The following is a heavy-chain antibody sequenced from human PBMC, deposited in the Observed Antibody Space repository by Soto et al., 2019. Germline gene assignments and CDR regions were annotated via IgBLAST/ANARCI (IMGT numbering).Heavy chain of an antibody. CDR3: AKDLGQGIAVAGHNWFDP. CDR2: ISGSGGSK. D-gene: IGHD6-19*01. Sequence: EVQLLESGGGLVQPGGSLRLSCAASGFTFSSYAMSWVRQAPGKGLEWVSAISGSGGSKYYADSVKGRFTISRDNSKNTLYKQMNSLRAEDTAVYYCAKDLGQGIAVAGHNWFDPWGQGTLVTVSS. CDR1: GFTFSSYA. J-gene: IGHJ5*02. V-gene: IGHV3-23*01.